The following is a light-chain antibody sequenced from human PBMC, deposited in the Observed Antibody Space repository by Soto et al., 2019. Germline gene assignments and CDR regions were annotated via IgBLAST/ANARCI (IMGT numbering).Light chain of an antibody. CDR1: QSVFTS. CDR2: DTS. Sequence: EIVLTQSPATLSLSPGERATLSCRASQSVFTSLAWFQQKPGQAPKLLISDTSNRATGIPARFSGSGSGTDFTLTISSLEPEDFAVYYCQQYGRSPSTFGPGTKVDIK. J-gene: IGKJ3*01. V-gene: IGKV3-11*01. CDR3: QQYGRSPST.